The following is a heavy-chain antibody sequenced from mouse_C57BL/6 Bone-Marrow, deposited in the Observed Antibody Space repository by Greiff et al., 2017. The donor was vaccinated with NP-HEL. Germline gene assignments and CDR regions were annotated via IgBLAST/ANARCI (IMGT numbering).Heavy chain of an antibody. V-gene: IGHV3-6*01. CDR2: ISYDGSN. Sequence: EVKLQESGPGLVKPSQSLSLTCSVTGYSITSGYYWNWIRQFPGNQLEWMGYISYDGSNNYNPSLKNRISITRDTSKNQFFLKLNSVTTEDTATYYCARWLLGFDYWGQGTTLTVSS. J-gene: IGHJ2*01. CDR3: ARWLLGFDY. CDR1: GYSITSGYY. D-gene: IGHD2-3*01.